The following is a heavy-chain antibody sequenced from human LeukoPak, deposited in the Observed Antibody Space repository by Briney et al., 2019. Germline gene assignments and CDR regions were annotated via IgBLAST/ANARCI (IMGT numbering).Heavy chain of an antibody. J-gene: IGHJ3*02. CDR2: IYYSGRI. V-gene: IGHV4-30-4*08. Sequence: SQTLSLTCSVSGGSISSGDYYWSWLRQPPGKGLEWIGYIYYSGRIYYNPSLKSRLTMSVDTSKNQFSLKLTSVTAEDTAVYYCAAKPDGFHAFDMWGQGTMVTVSS. CDR1: GGSISSGDYY. CDR3: AAKPDGFHAFDM. D-gene: IGHD2-21*01.